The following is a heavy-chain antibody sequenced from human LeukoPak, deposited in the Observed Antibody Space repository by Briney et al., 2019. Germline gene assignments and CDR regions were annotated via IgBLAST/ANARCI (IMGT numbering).Heavy chain of an antibody. J-gene: IGHJ4*02. CDR1: GFTFSDYY. Sequence: GGSLRLSCAASGFTFSDYYMSWIRQAPGKGLELVSYISITGSTIYYADSVKGRFTISRDNAKNSLYLQMNSLRAEDTAVYYCARSELGGSPELLGNSDYWGQGTLVTVSS. V-gene: IGHV3-11*04. D-gene: IGHD2-8*02. CDR3: ARSELGGSPELLGNSDY. CDR2: ISITGSTI.